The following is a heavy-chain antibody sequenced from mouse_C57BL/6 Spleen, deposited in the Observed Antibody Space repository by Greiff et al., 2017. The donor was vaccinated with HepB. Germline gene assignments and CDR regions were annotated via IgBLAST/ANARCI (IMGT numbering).Heavy chain of an antibody. V-gene: IGHV1-82*01. CDR2: IYPGDGDT. J-gene: IGHJ4*01. Sequence: VQLQQSGPELVKPGASVKISCKASGYAFSSSWMNWVKQRPGKGLEWIGRIYPGDGDTNYNGKFKGKATLTADKSPSTAYMQLSSLTSEDSAVYFCARRGYGTYAMDYWGQGTSVTVSS. CDR1: GYAFSSSW. D-gene: IGHD2-10*02. CDR3: ARRGYGTYAMDY.